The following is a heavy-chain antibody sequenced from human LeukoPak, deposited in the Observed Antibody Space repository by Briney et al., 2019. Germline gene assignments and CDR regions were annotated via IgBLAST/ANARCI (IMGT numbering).Heavy chain of an antibody. J-gene: IGHJ4*02. V-gene: IGHV1-8*01. CDR1: GYSLTRYE. CDR2: MNPNSGNT. D-gene: IGHD4-17*01. CDR3: ASGYGIYEDYFDY. Sequence: GASVKVSCKPSGYSLTRYEINWLRQATGQGLEWMGWMNPNSGNTGYAQKFQGRVTMTRNTSISTAYMELSSLRSEDTAVYYCASGYGIYEDYFDYWGQGTLVTVSS.